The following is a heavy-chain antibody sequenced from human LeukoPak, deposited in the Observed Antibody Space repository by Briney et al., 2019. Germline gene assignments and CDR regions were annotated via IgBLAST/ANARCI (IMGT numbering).Heavy chain of an antibody. J-gene: IGHJ4*02. CDR2: INGDGRIT. D-gene: IGHD6-19*01. V-gene: IGHV3-74*01. CDR3: ARGGTGWSSYFDY. CDR1: GFTLSSYW. Sequence: GGSLRLSCAASGFTLSSYWMHWVRQVPGKGLVWVSRINGDGRITTYADSVKGRFTISRDNAKNTLYLQMNSLRAEDTAVYYCARGGTGWSSYFDYWGQGTLVTVSS.